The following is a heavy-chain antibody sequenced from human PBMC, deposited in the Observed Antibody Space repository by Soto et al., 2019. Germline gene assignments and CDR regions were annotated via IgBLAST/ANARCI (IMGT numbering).Heavy chain of an antibody. J-gene: IGHJ6*02. CDR3: ARAGFVVVPAGNSGMDV. V-gene: IGHV3-48*01. D-gene: IGHD2-2*01. CDR2: ISSSSSTI. Sequence: GGSLRLSCAASGFTFSSYSMNWVRQAPGKGLEWVSYISSSSSTIYYADSVKGRFTISRDNAKNSLYLQMNSLRAEDTAVYYCARAGFVVVPAGNSGMDVWGQVTTVTVSS. CDR1: GFTFSSYS.